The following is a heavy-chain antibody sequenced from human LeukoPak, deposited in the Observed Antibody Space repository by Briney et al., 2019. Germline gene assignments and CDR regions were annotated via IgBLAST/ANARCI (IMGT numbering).Heavy chain of an antibody. CDR3: AKGLASRDCSGGSCCGWFDP. CDR1: GFTFSSYA. J-gene: IGHJ5*02. V-gene: IGHV3-23*01. Sequence: GGSLRLSCAASGFTFSSYAMSWVRQAPGKGLEWVSAISGSGGSTYYADSVKGRFTISRDNSKNTLYLQMNSLRAEDTAVYYCAKGLASRDCSGGSCCGWFDPWGQGTLVTVSS. D-gene: IGHD2-15*01. CDR2: ISGSGGST.